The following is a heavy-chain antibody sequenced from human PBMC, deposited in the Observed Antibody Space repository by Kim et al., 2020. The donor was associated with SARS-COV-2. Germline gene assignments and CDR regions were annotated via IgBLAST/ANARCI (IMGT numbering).Heavy chain of an antibody. D-gene: IGHD2-15*01. CDR2: ISSSSSYI. CDR1: GFTFSSYS. CDR3: ARGDHNCSGGSCYPYYYGMDV. Sequence: GGSLRLSCAASGFTFSSYSMNWVRQAPGKGLEWVSSISSSSSYIYYADSVKGRFTISRDNAKNSLYLQMNSLRAEDTAVYYCARGDHNCSGGSCYPYYYGMDVWGQGTTVTVSS. J-gene: IGHJ6*02. V-gene: IGHV3-21*01.